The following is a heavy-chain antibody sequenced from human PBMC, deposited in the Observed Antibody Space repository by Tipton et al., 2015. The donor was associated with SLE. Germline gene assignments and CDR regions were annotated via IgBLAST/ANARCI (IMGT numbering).Heavy chain of an antibody. Sequence: QLVQSGAEVKKSGASVKVSCKASGYTFTSYKINWVRQATGQGLEWMGWMNPNSGNTGYAEKFQGRVTITRNTSISTAYMELSSLRSEDTAVYYCARGPCRSRSCYSFDYWGQGTLVTVSS. CDR3: ARGPCRSRSCYSFDY. V-gene: IGHV1-8*03. D-gene: IGHD2-2*01. CDR1: GYTFTSYK. J-gene: IGHJ4*02. CDR2: MNPNSGNT.